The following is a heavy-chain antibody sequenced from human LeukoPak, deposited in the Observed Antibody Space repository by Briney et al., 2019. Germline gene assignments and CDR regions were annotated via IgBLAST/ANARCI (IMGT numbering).Heavy chain of an antibody. Sequence: SETLSLTCTLSGGSVSSGSYYWSWIRQPPGKGLEWIGYIYYSGSTNYNPSLKSRVTISVDTSKNQFSLKLSSVTAADTAVYYCAGDRPLDWFDPWGQGTLVTVSS. CDR2: IYYSGST. V-gene: IGHV4-61*01. CDR3: AGDRPLDWFDP. J-gene: IGHJ5*02. CDR1: GGSVSSGSYY.